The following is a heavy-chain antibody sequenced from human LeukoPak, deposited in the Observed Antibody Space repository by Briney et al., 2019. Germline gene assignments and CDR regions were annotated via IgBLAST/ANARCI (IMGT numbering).Heavy chain of an antibody. V-gene: IGHV1-46*01. CDR2: TNPSGGST. J-gene: IGHJ4*02. CDR3: NYYDSSGPFDY. CDR1: GYTFTSYY. D-gene: IGHD3-22*01. Sequence: ASVKVSCKASGYTFTSYYMHWVRQAPGQGLEWMGITNPSGGSTSYAQKFQGRVTMTTDTSTSTAYMELRSLRSDDTAVYYCNYYDSSGPFDYWGQGTLVTVSS.